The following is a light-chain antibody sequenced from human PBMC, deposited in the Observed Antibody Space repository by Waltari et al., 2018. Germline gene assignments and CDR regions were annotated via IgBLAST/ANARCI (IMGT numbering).Light chain of an antibody. CDR2: GKN. Sequence: SSELTQDPAVSVALGQTVRITFQGVSLRSYYASWYQQKPGQAPVLVMYGKNNRPSGIPDRFSGSSSGNTTSVTITGAQAEDEADYYCNSPDRSGSHIRVFGGGTKLTVL. J-gene: IGLJ2*01. V-gene: IGLV3-19*01. CDR1: SLRSYY. CDR3: NSPDRSGSHIRV.